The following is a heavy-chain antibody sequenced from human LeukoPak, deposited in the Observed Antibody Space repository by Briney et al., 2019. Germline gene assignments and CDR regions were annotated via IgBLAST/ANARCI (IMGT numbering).Heavy chain of an antibody. CDR3: ARDTYDILTGYNKGLPGFDY. CDR2: IYTSGST. CDR1: GGSISSYY. D-gene: IGHD3-9*01. V-gene: IGHV4-4*07. Sequence: SETLSLTCTVSGGSISSYYWSWIRQPAGKGLEWIGRIYTSGSTNYNPSLKSRVTMSVDTSKNQFSLKLSSVTAADTAVYYCARDTYDILTGYNKGLPGFDYWGQGTLVTVSS. J-gene: IGHJ4*02.